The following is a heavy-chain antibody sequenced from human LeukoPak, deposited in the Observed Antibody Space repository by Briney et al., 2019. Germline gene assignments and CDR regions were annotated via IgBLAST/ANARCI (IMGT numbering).Heavy chain of an antibody. V-gene: IGHV4-34*01. CDR2: INHSGST. J-gene: IGHJ5*02. D-gene: IGHD3-10*01. CDR3: ARDTVVRGVIGSNWFDP. CDR1: GGSFSGYY. Sequence: SETLSLTCAVYGGSFSGYYWSWIRQPPGKGLEWIGEINHSGSTNYNPSLKSRVTISVDTSKNQFSLKLSSVTAADTAVYYCARDTVVRGVIGSNWFDPWGQGSLVTVSS.